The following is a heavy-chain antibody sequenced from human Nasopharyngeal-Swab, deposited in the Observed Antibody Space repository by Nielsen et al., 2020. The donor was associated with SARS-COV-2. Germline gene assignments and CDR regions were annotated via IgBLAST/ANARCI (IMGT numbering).Heavy chain of an antibody. CDR3: ARGVAGVSMIVVVLTGGSYHFDY. CDR2: INHSGNT. Sequence: SVTLSLTCDLYGGSFSAYDWSWSRQPPGKGLEWIGEINHSGNTNYKPSLKSRVTISLDTSKNQFSLKLSSVTAANTAVYYCARGVAGVSMIVVVLTGGSYHFDYWGQGTLVTVSS. V-gene: IGHV4-34*01. J-gene: IGHJ4*02. CDR1: GGSFSAYD. D-gene: IGHD3-22*01.